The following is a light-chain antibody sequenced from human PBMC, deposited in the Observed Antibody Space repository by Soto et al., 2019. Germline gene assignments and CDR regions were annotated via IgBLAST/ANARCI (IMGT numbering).Light chain of an antibody. CDR3: AAWDDSLNGAV. V-gene: IGLV1-44*01. J-gene: IGLJ7*01. Sequence: QSALTQPPSASGTPGQRVTISCSGSSSNIGSHTVNWYQQLPGTAPKLLIYSNNQRPSGVPDRFSGSKSGTSASLAISGLQSEDEADYYCAAWDDSLNGAVFGGGTQLTVL. CDR1: SSNIGSHT. CDR2: SNN.